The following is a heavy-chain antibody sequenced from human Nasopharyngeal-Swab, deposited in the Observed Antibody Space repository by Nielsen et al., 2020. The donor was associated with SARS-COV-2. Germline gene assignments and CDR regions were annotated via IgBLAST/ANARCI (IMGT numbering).Heavy chain of an antibody. Sequence: SETLSLTCGVYGGSLSGYHWSWIRQPPGKGLEYIGEITHIGSTDYNPSLKSRATISGDMSKSQFSLKLSSVTAADTAVYYCARIIRSYYYFDYWGQGTLVTVSS. J-gene: IGHJ4*02. D-gene: IGHD3-10*01. CDR3: ARIIRSYYYFDY. CDR1: GGSLSGYH. CDR2: ITHIGST. V-gene: IGHV4-34*01.